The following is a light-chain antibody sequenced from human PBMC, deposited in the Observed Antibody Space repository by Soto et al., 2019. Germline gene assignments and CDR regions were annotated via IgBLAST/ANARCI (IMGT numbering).Light chain of an antibody. Sequence: DIQMTQSPSTLSASVGDRVTITCRARQSISSWLAWYQQKPGKAPKVLIYDASRLDSGVPPRFSGGGSGTEFTLTISSLQPDDSATYYCQQYNSYSWTFGQGTKVDIK. J-gene: IGKJ1*01. CDR3: QQYNSYSWT. CDR1: QSISSW. CDR2: DAS. V-gene: IGKV1-5*01.